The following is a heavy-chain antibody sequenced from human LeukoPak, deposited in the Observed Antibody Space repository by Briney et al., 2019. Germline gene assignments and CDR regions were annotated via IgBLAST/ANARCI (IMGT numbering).Heavy chain of an antibody. CDR3: AKDQLRLTTGYYFDY. Sequence: GGSLRLSCAASGFDITRLEMYWVRQAPGKGLEWISYITSTGGTKYYADSVRGRFTISRDNSKNSLYLQLNSLRAEDTAVYYCAKDQLRLTTGYYFDYWGQGTLVTVSS. CDR2: ITSTGGTK. J-gene: IGHJ4*02. CDR1: GFDITRLE. D-gene: IGHD4-17*01. V-gene: IGHV3-48*03.